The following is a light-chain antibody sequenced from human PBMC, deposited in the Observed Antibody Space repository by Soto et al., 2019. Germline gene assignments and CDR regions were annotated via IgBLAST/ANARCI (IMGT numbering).Light chain of an antibody. CDR3: QSYDSSLSGYV. J-gene: IGLJ1*01. Sequence: QSLLAHPPSLSGAPGQRVTISCTGSGSNIGAGYDVHWYQHLPGTAPKLLIYSNRNRPSGVPDRFSGSKSGTSASLAITGLQAEDEADYYCQSYDSSLSGYVFGTGTKVTVL. CDR2: SNR. V-gene: IGLV1-40*01. CDR1: GSNIGAGYD.